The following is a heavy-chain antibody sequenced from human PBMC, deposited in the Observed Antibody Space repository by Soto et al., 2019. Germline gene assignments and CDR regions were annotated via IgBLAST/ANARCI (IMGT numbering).Heavy chain of an antibody. J-gene: IGHJ4*02. V-gene: IGHV1-3*01. CDR3: ASQAAMVTTFDY. CDR2: INAGNGNT. CDR1: GYSFTNYA. D-gene: IGHD5-18*01. Sequence: ASVKVSCKASGYSFTNYAMHWVRQAPGQRLEWMGWINAGNGNTRYSQRFQGRVTITRDTSASTAYMELSSLTSEDTAVYYCASQAAMVTTFDYWGQGTLVTVSS.